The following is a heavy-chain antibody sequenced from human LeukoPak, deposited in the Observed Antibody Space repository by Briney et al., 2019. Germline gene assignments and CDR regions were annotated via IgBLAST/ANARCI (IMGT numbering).Heavy chain of an antibody. V-gene: IGHV3-21*01. D-gene: IGHD3-10*01. J-gene: IGHJ4*02. CDR2: ISSSSSYI. CDR3: ARGLLLWFGEFDY. CDR1: GFTFSRYS. Sequence: GGSLRLSCAASGFTFSRYSMNWVRQAPGKGLEWISSISSSSSYIYYADSVKGRFTIYRDNAKNSLYLQMSSLRAEDTSVYFCARGLLLWFGEFDYWGQGTLVTVSS.